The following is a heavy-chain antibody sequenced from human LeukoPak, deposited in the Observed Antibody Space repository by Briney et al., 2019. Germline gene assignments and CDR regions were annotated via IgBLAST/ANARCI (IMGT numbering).Heavy chain of an antibody. CDR2: INHSGST. V-gene: IGHV4-34*01. CDR3: ARWHYYGSGSYYKHAFDI. CDR1: GGSFSGYY. D-gene: IGHD3-10*01. J-gene: IGHJ3*02. Sequence: SETLSLTCAVYGGSFSGYYWSWIRQPPGKGLEWMGEINHSGSTNYNPSLKSRVTISVDTSKNQFSLKLSSVTAADTAVYYCARWHYYGSGSYYKHAFDIWGQGTMVTVSS.